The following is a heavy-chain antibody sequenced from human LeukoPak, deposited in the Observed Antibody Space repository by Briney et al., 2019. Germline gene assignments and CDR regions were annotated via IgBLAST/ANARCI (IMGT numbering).Heavy chain of an antibody. V-gene: IGHV1-69*13. J-gene: IGHJ3*02. CDR3: ARGQDYYDSSGYYIAVWSHPEDDAFDI. D-gene: IGHD3-22*01. CDR2: IIPIFGTA. Sequence: SVKVSCKASGGTFSSYAISWVRQAPGQGLEWMGGIIPIFGTANYAQKFQGRVTITADESTSTAYMELSSLRSEDTAVYYCARGQDYYDSSGYYIAVWSHPEDDAFDIWGQGTMVTVSS. CDR1: GGTFSSYA.